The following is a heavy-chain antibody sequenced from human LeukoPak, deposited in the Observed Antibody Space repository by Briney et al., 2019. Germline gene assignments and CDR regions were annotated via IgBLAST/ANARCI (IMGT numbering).Heavy chain of an antibody. J-gene: IGHJ6*03. CDR1: GGSISSGSYY. CDR3: AREHRYYSNYAYYYYMDV. V-gene: IGHV4-61*02. CDR2: IYTSGST. Sequence: SQTLSLTCTVSGGSISSGSYYWSWIRQPAGKGLEWIGRIYTSGSTNYNPSLKSRVTISVDTSKNQFSLKLSSVTAADTAVYYCAREHRYYSNYAYYYYMDVWGKGTTVTVSS. D-gene: IGHD4-11*01.